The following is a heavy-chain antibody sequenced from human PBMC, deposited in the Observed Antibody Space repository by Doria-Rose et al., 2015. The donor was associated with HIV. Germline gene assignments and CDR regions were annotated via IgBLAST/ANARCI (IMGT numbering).Heavy chain of an antibody. D-gene: IGHD3-10*01. CDR2: IDHSENT. CDR3: ARAGGRVTDY. V-gene: IGHV4-34*01. Sequence: PGKGLEWIGEIDHSENTAYNPSLNSRVTISIDTSKNQFSLNLTSVTAADTAVYYCARAGGRVTDYWGQETLVTVSS. J-gene: IGHJ4*02.